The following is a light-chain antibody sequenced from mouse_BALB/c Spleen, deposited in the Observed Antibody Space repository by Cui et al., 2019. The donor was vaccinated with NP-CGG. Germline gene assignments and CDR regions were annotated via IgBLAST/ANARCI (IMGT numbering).Light chain of an antibody. CDR2: GTN. J-gene: IGLJ1*01. CDR3: ALWYSNHWV. Sequence: QAVVTQESALTTSPGETVTLTCRSSTGAVTTSNYANWVQEKPDHLFSGLIGGTNNRVPGVPARFSGSLFGDKAALTITGAQTEDEAIYFCALWYSNHWVFGGGTKLTVL. V-gene: IGLV1*01. CDR1: TGAVTTSNY.